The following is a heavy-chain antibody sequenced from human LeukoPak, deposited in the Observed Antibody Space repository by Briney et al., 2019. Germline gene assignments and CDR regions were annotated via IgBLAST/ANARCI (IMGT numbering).Heavy chain of an antibody. CDR2: ISGSGGST. CDR3: AVRGTRLGELSH. D-gene: IGHD3-16*02. J-gene: IGHJ4*02. Sequence: GGSLRLSRAASGFTSTSYAMSSVRQAPGKRLEWVSAISGSGGSTYYADSVKGRFTISRDNSKNTLYLQMNSLRAEDTAVYYCAVRGTRLGELSHWGQGTLVTVSS. CDR1: GFTSTSYA. V-gene: IGHV3-23*01.